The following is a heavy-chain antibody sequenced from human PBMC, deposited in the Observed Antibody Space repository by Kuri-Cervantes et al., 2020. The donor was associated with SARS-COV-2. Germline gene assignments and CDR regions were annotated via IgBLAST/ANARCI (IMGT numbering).Heavy chain of an antibody. D-gene: IGHD6-6*01. V-gene: IGHV7-4-1*01. CDR1: GYTFTSYA. Sequence: ASVKVYCKASGYTFTSYAMNWVRQAPGQGREWMGWINTNTGNPTYAQGFTGRFVFSLDTSVSTAYLQIGSLKAEDTAVYYCARGSSPFDYWGQGTLVTVSS. J-gene: IGHJ4*02. CDR2: INTNTGNP. CDR3: ARGSSPFDY.